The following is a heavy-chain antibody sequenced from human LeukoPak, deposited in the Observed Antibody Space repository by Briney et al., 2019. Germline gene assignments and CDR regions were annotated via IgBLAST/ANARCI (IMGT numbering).Heavy chain of an antibody. V-gene: IGHV4-59*01. CDR3: ASHRIDIAAAGSIDY. J-gene: IGHJ4*02. CDR1: GGSISSYY. CDR2: IYYSGSA. Sequence: SETLSLTCTVSGGSISSYYWSWIRQPPGKGLEWIGYIYYSGSANYNPSLKSRVTISVDTSKNQFSLKLSSVTAADTAVYYCASHRIDIAAAGSIDYWGQGTLVTVSS. D-gene: IGHD6-13*01.